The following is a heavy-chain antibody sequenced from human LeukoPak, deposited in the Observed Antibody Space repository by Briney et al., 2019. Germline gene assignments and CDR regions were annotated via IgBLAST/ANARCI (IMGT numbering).Heavy chain of an antibody. Sequence: GGSLRLSCAASGFTFSASWMTWVRQAPGKGLEWVADIDQDGGEQYYVDSVKGRFTISRDNTKNSLYLQMNGLRAEDTAVYYCAKENIDFWTSPTTFMDVWGKGTTVIVSS. V-gene: IGHV3-7*01. CDR3: AKENIDFWTSPTTFMDV. CDR2: IDQDGGEQ. D-gene: IGHD3-3*01. CDR1: GFTFSASW. J-gene: IGHJ6*04.